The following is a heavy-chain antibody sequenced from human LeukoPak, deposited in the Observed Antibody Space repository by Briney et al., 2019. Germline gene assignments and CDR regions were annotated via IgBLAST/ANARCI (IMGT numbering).Heavy chain of an antibody. J-gene: IGHJ4*02. D-gene: IGHD1-26*01. V-gene: IGHV4-38-2*02. Sequence: SETLSLTCTVSGYSISGGDRWAWTGQPPGKGMEWIGNSFHSGITDYNPSPTSRVTIPVDTSKTQFSLKLNSVTAADTAVYYCARDLPLLYWGQGTLVTVSS. CDR2: SFHSGIT. CDR1: GYSISGGDR. CDR3: ARDLPLLY.